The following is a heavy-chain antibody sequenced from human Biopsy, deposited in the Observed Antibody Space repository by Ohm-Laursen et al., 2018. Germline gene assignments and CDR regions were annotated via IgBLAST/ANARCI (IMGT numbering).Heavy chain of an antibody. CDR3: ATELLPPGVGGPWLDS. Sequence: SLRLSCSASGVTLSGYGMNWVRQAPGKGLEWVSSISASSSYIHYADSVKGRFTVSRDNTKNSLYLQMNSLRAADTAIYYCATELLPPGVGGPWLDSWGQGTPATVSS. D-gene: IGHD3-10*01. V-gene: IGHV3-21*06. J-gene: IGHJ5*01. CDR2: ISASSSYI. CDR1: GVTLSGYG.